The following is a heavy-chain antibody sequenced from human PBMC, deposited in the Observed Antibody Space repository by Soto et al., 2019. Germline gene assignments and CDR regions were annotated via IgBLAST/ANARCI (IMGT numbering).Heavy chain of an antibody. CDR1: GGTFSSYA. D-gene: IGHD3-22*01. J-gene: IGHJ4*02. Sequence: QVQLVQSWAEVKKPGSSVKVSCKASGGTFSSYAISWVRQGTGQGLEWMGGIILIFGTANYAQKCKGRVTITTDKSTSTAYMEMSSLRSEDTAVYYCASDIGYQINWGQGTLVTVSS. CDR2: IILIFGTA. V-gene: IGHV1-69*06. CDR3: ASDIGYQIN.